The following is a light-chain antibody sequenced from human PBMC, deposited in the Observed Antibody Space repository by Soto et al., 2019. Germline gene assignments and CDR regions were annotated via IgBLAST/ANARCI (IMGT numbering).Light chain of an antibody. V-gene: IGKV1-27*01. CDR2: AAS. CDR1: QGIRNY. J-gene: IGKJ3*01. Sequence: DIQMTQSPTSLSASVGDRVTITCRASQGIRNYVAWYQQIPGKAPKLLIYAASTLQSGVPSRFSGSGSGTDFTLTINALQPEDVATYSCQNYSSVPVFGPGTKVEIK. CDR3: QNYSSVPV.